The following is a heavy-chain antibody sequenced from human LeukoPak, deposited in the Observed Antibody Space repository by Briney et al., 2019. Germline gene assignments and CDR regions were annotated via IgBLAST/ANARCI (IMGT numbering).Heavy chain of an antibody. CDR2: IYYSGNT. CDR1: GGSTTNYY. J-gene: IGHJ4*02. CDR3: ARGPTRYYFVY. Sequence: SETLSLTCTVSGGSTTNYYWSWIRHPPGKGLEWIGYIYYSGNTNCNPSLKSRVTISVDTSNNQFSLNLSSVTAADTAVYYCARGPTRYYFVYWGQGTLVTVSS. V-gene: IGHV4-59*01.